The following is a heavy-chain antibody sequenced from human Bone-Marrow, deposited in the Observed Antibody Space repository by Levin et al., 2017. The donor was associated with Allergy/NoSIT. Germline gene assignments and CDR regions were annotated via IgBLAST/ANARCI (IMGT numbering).Heavy chain of an antibody. J-gene: IGHJ4*02. V-gene: IGHV3-7*01. D-gene: IGHD5-18*01. CDR2: IKEDGSEK. Sequence: GGSLRLSCAASGFTFSSFWMSWVRQAPGKGLEWVANIKEDGSEKNYVDSVKGRFTISRDNAKNSLYLQMNSLRAEDPAVYYCARGGYSYGQRDFDYWGQGTLVTVSS. CDR3: ARGGYSYGQRDFDY. CDR1: GFTFSSFW.